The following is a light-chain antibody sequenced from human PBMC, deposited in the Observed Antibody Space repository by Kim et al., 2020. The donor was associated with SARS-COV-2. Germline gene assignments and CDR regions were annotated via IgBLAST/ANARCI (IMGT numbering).Light chain of an antibody. Sequence: VLTRSPGTLSLSPGERATLSCRASQSVSSSYLAWYQQKPGQAPRLLIYGASSRATGIPDRFSGSGSGTDFTLTISRLEPEDFAVYYCQKYGSSPPWTFGQGSKVDIK. CDR1: QSVSSSY. J-gene: IGKJ1*01. CDR2: GAS. CDR3: QKYGSSPPWT. V-gene: IGKV3-20*01.